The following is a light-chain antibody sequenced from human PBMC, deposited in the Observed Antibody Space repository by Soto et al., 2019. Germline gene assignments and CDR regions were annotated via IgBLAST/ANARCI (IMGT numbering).Light chain of an antibody. CDR1: QIVSSN. Sequence: EIVMRQAPSTLSVSPEERATLSCRASQIVSSNLAWYQQKPGQAPSLLIYGASTRATGTPARFSGSGSGTDFTLTISSLEPEDFAVYYCQQRSNWPLTFAGGTKVAI. V-gene: IGKV3-15*01. CDR3: QQRSNWPLT. CDR2: GAS. J-gene: IGKJ4*01.